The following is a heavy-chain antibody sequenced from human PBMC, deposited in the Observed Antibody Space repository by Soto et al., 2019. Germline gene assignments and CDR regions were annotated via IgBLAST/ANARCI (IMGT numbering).Heavy chain of an antibody. CDR3: AKSRVTYYYYYGLDV. CDR2: IYASGNV. V-gene: IGHV3-9*01. Sequence: GGSLRLSCAASGFSLRDSAMHWVRQVQGGGLEWVSGIYASGNVGYADSVKGRFAISRDNSKNTLYVQMNSLRPEDTAVYYCAKSRVTYYYYYGLDVWGQGTTVTVSS. CDR1: GFSLRDSA. D-gene: IGHD5-18*01. J-gene: IGHJ6*01.